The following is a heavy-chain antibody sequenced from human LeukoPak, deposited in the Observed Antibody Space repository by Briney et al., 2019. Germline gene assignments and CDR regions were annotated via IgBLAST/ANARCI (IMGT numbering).Heavy chain of an antibody. V-gene: IGHV3-66*02. Sequence: GGSLRLSCAASGFTVSSNYMSWVRQAPGKGLEWVSVIYSGGSTYYADSVKGRFTISRDNSKNTLYLQMNSLRAEDTAVYYCARDLAANYFDYWGQGTLVTVSS. CDR3: ARDLAANYFDY. CDR1: GFTVSSNY. D-gene: IGHD6-13*01. CDR2: IYSGGST. J-gene: IGHJ4*02.